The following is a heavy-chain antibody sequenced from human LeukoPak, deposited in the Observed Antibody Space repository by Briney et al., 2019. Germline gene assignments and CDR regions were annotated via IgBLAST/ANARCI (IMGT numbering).Heavy chain of an antibody. D-gene: IGHD6-19*01. V-gene: IGHV5-51*01. CDR2: FYPGDSDT. Sequence: GESLKISCKGSGYTFNTYWIAWVRQMPGKGLEWMGIFYPGDSDTRYSPSFQGQVTISADKSIGTAYLQWSSLKASDTATYYCARRIAVAGTGYYGLDVWGQGTTVTVSS. CDR1: GYTFNTYW. J-gene: IGHJ6*02. CDR3: ARRIAVAGTGYYGLDV.